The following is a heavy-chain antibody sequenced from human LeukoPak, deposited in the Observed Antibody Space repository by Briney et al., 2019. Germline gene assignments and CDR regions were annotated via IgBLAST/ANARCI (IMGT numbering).Heavy chain of an antibody. D-gene: IGHD2-2*01. CDR2: ISAYNGNT. CDR1: GYTFTSYG. V-gene: IGHV1-18*01. CDR3: AREHCSSTSCYEGGAFDI. Sequence: ASVKVSCKASGYTFTSYGISWVRQAPGQGLEWMGWISAYNGNTNCAQKLQGRVTMTTDTSTSTAYMELRSLRSDDTAVYYCAREHCSSTSCYEGGAFDIWGQGTMVTVSS. J-gene: IGHJ3*02.